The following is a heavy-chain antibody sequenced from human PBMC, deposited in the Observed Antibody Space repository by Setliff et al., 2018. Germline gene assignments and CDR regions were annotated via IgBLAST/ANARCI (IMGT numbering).Heavy chain of an antibody. CDR3: ARDPGVHSGTWCLDS. J-gene: IGHJ4*02. D-gene: IGHD2-8*01. CDR1: GGSFSTYF. V-gene: IGHV4-34*01. Sequence: SETLSLTCAVYGGSFSTYFWSWIRQSPGKGLEWIGSVSFFGSAYYNPSLQSRGAISLDTSRNQFSQELSSVTAADTAVYYCARDPGVHSGTWCLDSWGQGPQVTVSS. CDR2: VSFFGSA.